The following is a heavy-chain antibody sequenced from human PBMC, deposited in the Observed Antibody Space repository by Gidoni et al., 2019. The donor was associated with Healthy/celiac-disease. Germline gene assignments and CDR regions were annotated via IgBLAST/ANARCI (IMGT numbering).Heavy chain of an antibody. J-gene: IGHJ4*02. D-gene: IGHD6-19*01. Sequence: QLQLQESGPGLVKPSETLSLTCTVSGGSISSSSSYWGWIRQPPGKGLEWIGSIYYSGSTYYNPSLKSRVTISVDTSKNQFSLKLSSVTAADTAVYYCARGVAGTSDYWGQGTLVTVSS. CDR3: ARGVAGTSDY. CDR2: IYYSGST. CDR1: GGSISSSSSY. V-gene: IGHV4-39*01.